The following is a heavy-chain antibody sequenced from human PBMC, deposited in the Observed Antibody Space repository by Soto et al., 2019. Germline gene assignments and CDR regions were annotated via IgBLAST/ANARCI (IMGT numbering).Heavy chain of an antibody. CDR2: IYSGGST. V-gene: IGHV3-66*01. J-gene: IGHJ6*04. CDR1: GITVYNNY. CDR3: ARDVGV. Sequence: EVQLVESGGGLVQRGGSLRLSCAASGITVYNNYMSWVRQAPGKRLERVSVIYSGGSTSSADSVKGRFTISRDGSKNTVYLQMHSLRAEDTAVYYCARDVGVWGRGTTVTVSS.